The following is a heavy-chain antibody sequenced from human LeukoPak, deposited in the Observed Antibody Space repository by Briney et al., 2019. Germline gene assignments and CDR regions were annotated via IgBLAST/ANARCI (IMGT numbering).Heavy chain of an antibody. CDR3: AKDGVLYRRGGFDY. CDR1: GGTFSSYW. Sequence: GGSLRLSCAASGGTFSSYWMSWVRQAPGKGLEWVANIKQHGSETYYVDPVKGRFTISRDNAKNSLYLQMNSLRAEDTAVYYCAKDGVLYRRGGFDYWGQGTLVTVSS. V-gene: IGHV3-7*01. J-gene: IGHJ4*02. CDR2: IKQHGSET. D-gene: IGHD2/OR15-2a*01.